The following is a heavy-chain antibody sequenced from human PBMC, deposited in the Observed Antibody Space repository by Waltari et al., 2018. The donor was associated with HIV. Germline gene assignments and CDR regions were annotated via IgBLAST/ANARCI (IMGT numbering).Heavy chain of an antibody. J-gene: IGHJ4*02. V-gene: IGHV3-74*01. CDR3: ARDLSGYSDY. Sequence: EVLLVESGGGLVQPGVSLRLSCVASGFTFSTYWMHWVRQAPGKVLVCVLRIDEYGGITNYADSVDGRFTISRDNAKNTLYLQMNNLGADDTATYYCARDLSGYSDYWGQGTLVTVSS. CDR1: GFTFSTYW. CDR2: IDEYGGIT. D-gene: IGHD3-3*01.